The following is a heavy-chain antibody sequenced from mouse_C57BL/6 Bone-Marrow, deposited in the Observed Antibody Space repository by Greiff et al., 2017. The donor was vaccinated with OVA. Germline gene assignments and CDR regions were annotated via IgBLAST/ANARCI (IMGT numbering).Heavy chain of an antibody. D-gene: IGHD1-1*01. V-gene: IGHV1-72*01. CDR2: IDPNSGGT. J-gene: IGHJ4*01. Sequence: QVQLQQPGAELVKPGASVKLSCKASGYTFTSYWMHWVKQRPGRGLEWIGRIDPNSGGTKYNEKFKSKATLTVDKPFSTAYMQLSSLTSEDSAVYYCARFYYYGSSYPYYYAMDYWGQGTSVTVSS. CDR1: GYTFTSYW. CDR3: ARFYYYGSSYPYYYAMDY.